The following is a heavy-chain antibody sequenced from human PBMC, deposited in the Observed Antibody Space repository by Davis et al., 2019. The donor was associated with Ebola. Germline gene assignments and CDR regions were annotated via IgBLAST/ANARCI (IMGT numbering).Heavy chain of an antibody. CDR1: GFTFSSYA. D-gene: IGHD4-17*01. CDR2: ISYDGSNK. CDR3: ASRTTVRYSIYYYYYGMDV. J-gene: IGHJ6*02. Sequence: GESLKISCAASGFTFSSYAMHWVRQAPGKGLEWVAVISYDGSNKYYADSVKGRFTISRDNSKNTLYLQMNSLRAEDTAVYYCASRTTVRYSIYYYYYGMDVWGQGTTVTVSS. V-gene: IGHV3-30-3*01.